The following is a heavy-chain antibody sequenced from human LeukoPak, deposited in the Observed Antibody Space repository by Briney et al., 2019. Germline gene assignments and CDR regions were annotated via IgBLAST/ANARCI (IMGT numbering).Heavy chain of an antibody. J-gene: IGHJ4*02. CDR2: IYYSGST. Sequence: SETLSLTCTVSGGSISSYYWSWIRQPPGKGLEWIGYIYYSGSTNYNPSLTSPVTISVDTSKTQFSLKLSSVTAADTAVYYCARGRLTGAARRRSYFVYWGQGTLVTVSS. CDR3: ARGRLTGAARRRSYFVY. CDR1: GGSISSYY. D-gene: IGHD6-6*01. V-gene: IGHV4-59*12.